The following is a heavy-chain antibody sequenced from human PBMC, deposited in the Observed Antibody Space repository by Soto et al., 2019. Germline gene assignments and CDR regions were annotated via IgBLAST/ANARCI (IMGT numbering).Heavy chain of an antibody. CDR1: GGTFGRHG. V-gene: IGHV1-69*01. CDR3: ARDSNPNYDSSGFNYWAWWYFDL. J-gene: IGHJ2*01. CDR2: IIPIFGTA. D-gene: IGHD3-22*01. Sequence: QVQLVQSGAEVKKPWSSVKVSCKASGGTFGRHGISWVRQAPGQGLEWMGGIIPIFGTANYAQNFRDRVTFTADESTNTVYMQLSSLRSEDTAVYYCARDSNPNYDSSGFNYWAWWYFDLWGRGTLVTVSS.